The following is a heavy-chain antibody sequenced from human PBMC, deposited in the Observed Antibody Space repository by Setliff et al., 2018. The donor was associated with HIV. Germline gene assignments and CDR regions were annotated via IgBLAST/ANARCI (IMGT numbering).Heavy chain of an antibody. J-gene: IGHJ4*02. Sequence: SETLSLTCAVYGESFSGYQWNWIRQTPGKGLEWIGEINHSGTTNYNPSLKSRVIISLDTSKNQLSLKLKSVTAADTAVYYCARVPLYYYGNLTEYWGQGALVTVSS. V-gene: IGHV4-34*01. CDR3: ARVPLYYYGNLTEY. CDR1: GESFSGYQ. CDR2: INHSGTT. D-gene: IGHD3-22*01.